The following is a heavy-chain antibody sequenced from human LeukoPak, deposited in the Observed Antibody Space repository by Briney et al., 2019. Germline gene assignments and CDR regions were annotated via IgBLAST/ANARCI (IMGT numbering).Heavy chain of an antibody. CDR3: ARPLSGGVPPGY. J-gene: IGHJ4*02. CDR2: IYPGASDT. CDR1: GYNFANYW. Sequence: GESLNISFNGSGYNFANYWIGWVRQIPGKGLGRIGIIYPGASDTSYSASFQGQVTISADKSISNAYRQWSNLMASDTAMYYCARPLSGGVPPGYWGQGTLVTVSS. D-gene: IGHD2-8*02. V-gene: IGHV5-51*01.